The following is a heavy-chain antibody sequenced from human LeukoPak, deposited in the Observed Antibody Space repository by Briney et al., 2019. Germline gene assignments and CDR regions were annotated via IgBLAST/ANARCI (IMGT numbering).Heavy chain of an antibody. Sequence: ASVKVSCKASGYTFTSYYMHWVRQAPGQGLEWMGIINPSGGSTSDAQKFPGRVTMPSDTSTSTVYMELSRLRYEDTAVYYCARDSDSEAPGKSDYWGQGTLVTVSS. D-gene: IGHD3-10*01. V-gene: IGHV1-46*01. CDR3: ARDSDSEAPGKSDY. CDR2: INPSGGST. CDR1: GYTFTSYY. J-gene: IGHJ4*02.